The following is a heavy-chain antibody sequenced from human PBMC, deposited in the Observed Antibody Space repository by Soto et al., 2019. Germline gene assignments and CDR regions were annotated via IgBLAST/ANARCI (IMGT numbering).Heavy chain of an antibody. CDR1: VGSISSGYYY. CDR2: IYYSWST. J-gene: IGHJ4*02. D-gene: IGHD5-18*01. CDR3: AREEPWDTAMIRQARQEGEY. V-gene: IGHV4-30-4*01. Sequence: PSETLSLTCTVSVGSISSGYYYWSWILHPPGKGLEWIGYIYYSWSTYYNPSLKSRVTISVDKYKNQFSLKLSSVTAADTAVYYCAREEPWDTAMIRQARQEGEYWGRGTPVTVSS.